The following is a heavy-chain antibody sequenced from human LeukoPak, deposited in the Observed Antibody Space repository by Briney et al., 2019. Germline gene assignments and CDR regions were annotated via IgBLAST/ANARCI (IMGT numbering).Heavy chain of an antibody. CDR3: TRDYNWNVDY. J-gene: IGHJ4*02. V-gene: IGHV1-18*04. D-gene: IGHD1-1*01. CDR2: INAYNGNT. CDR1: GYIFTSYG. Sequence: ASVKVSCKASGYIFTSYGISWVRQAPGQGLEWMGWINAYNGNTNYAQKLQGRVTMTTDTSTSTAYMELRSLRSDDTAVYYCTRDYNWNVDYWGQGTLVTVSS.